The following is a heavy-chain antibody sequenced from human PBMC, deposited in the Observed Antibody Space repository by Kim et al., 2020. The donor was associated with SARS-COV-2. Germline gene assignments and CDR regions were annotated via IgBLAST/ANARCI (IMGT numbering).Heavy chain of an antibody. Sequence: SETLSLTCTVSGGSISSYYWSWIRQPPGKGLEWIGYIYYSGSTNYNPSLKSRVTISVDTSKNQFSLKLSSVTAADTAVYYCALYGGNGGAFDYWGQGTLV. CDR2: IYYSGST. D-gene: IGHD4-17*01. V-gene: IGHV4-59*13. CDR1: GGSISSYY. J-gene: IGHJ4*02. CDR3: ALYGGNGGAFDY.